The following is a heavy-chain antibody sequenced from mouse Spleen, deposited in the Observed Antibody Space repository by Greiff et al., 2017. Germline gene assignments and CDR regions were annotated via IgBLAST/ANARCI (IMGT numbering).Heavy chain of an antibody. J-gene: IGHJ3*01. CDR3: ARDWGYLAY. D-gene: IGHD2-2*01. Sequence: EVQRVESEGGLVQPGSSMKLSCTASGFTFSDYYMAWVRQVPEKGLEWVANINYDGSSTYYLDSLKSRFIISRDNAKNILYLQMSSLKSEDTATYYCARDWGYLAYWGQGTLVTVSA. V-gene: IGHV5-16*01. CDR1: GFTFSDYY. CDR2: INYDGSST.